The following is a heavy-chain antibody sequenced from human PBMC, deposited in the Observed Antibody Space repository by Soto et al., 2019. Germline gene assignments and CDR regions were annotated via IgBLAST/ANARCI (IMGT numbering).Heavy chain of an antibody. Sequence: QVQLAESGGGVVQPGRSLRLSCTASGFILSSHAMHWVRQAPGKGLEWVAITSYDGSNKYHADSVKGRFTISRDNSKNTLSLQMNSLRAEDTAVYYCAREMGYCVSTSCPFDYWGQGTLVTVSS. CDR3: AREMGYCVSTSCPFDY. D-gene: IGHD2-2*01. V-gene: IGHV3-30-3*01. CDR2: TSYDGSNK. J-gene: IGHJ4*02. CDR1: GFILSSHA.